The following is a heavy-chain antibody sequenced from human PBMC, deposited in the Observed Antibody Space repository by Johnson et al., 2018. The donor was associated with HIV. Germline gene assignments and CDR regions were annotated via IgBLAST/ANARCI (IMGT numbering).Heavy chain of an antibody. CDR2: ISYDGSNK. J-gene: IGHJ3*02. D-gene: IGHD5-12*01. Sequence: QVQLVESGGGLIQPGRSLRLSCAASGFTFSSYAMHWVRQAPGKGLEWVAVISYDGSNKYYADSVKGRFTISRDNSKNTLYLQMNSLRAEDTALYYCARDPEGYSGYDFGDAFDIWGQGTMVTVSS. CDR3: ARDPEGYSGYDFGDAFDI. V-gene: IGHV3-30-3*01. CDR1: GFTFSSYA.